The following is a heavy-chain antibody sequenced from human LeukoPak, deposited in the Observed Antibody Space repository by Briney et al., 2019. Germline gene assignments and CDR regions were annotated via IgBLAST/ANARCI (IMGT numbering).Heavy chain of an antibody. CDR3: AKPRIVGVKGLDP. D-gene: IGHD1-26*01. J-gene: IGHJ5*02. CDR2: ISGSGDST. V-gene: IGHV3-23*01. Sequence: PGGSLRLSCAASGFTFTTYAMNWVRQAPGKGLEGVSVISGSGDSTYYADSVKGRFTISRDNSKNTLYLQMNSLRAEDTAVYYCAKPRIVGVKGLDPWGQGTLVTVSS. CDR1: GFTFTTYA.